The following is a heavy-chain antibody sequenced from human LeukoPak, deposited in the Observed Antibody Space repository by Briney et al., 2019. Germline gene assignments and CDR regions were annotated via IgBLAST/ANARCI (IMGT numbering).Heavy chain of an antibody. D-gene: IGHD3-16*02. J-gene: IGHJ4*02. Sequence: RRSLRLSCAASGFTFSSYGMHWVRQAPGKGLEWVAVISYDGSNKYYADSVKGRFTISRDNSKNTLYLQMNSLRAEDTAVYYCAKDGLRLGELSFFDYWGQGTLVTVSS. CDR3: AKDGLRLGELSFFDY. CDR2: ISYDGSNK. CDR1: GFTFSSYG. V-gene: IGHV3-30*18.